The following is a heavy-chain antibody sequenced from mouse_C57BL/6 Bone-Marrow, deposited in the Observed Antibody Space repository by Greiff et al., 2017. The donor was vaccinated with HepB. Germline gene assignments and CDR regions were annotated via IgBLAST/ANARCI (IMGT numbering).Heavy chain of an antibody. J-gene: IGHJ3*01. CDR3: ASPYYAY. CDR1: GFSLTSYG. V-gene: IGHV2-2*01. D-gene: IGHD2-10*01. CDR2: IWSGGST. Sequence: QVQLKESGPGLVQPSQSLSITCTASGFSLTSYGVHWVRQSPGKGLEWLGVIWSGGSTDYNAAFISRLSISKDNSKSQVFFKMNSLQADDTAIYYCASPYYAYWGQGTLVTVSA.